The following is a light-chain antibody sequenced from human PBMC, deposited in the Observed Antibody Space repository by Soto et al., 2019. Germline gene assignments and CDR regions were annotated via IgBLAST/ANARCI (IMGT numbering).Light chain of an antibody. CDR1: QSVTIW. J-gene: IGKJ1*01. CDR3: QHYNSWPRT. Sequence: DIQMTQSPYTLSASLGDRVTITCRASQSVTIWLAWYQQKPGKAPKLLIYKTSSLESGVPSRFSGSGSGTEFTLTISSLQPDDFATYYCQHYNSWPRTFGQGTKVDIK. CDR2: KTS. V-gene: IGKV1-5*03.